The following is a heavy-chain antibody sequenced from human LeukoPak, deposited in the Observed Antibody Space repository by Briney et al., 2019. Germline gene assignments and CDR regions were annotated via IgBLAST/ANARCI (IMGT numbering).Heavy chain of an antibody. CDR2: INPNSGGT. V-gene: IGHV1-2*02. CDR3: ARCSSGVSPFDY. Sequence: ASVKVSCKAPGYTFTGYYMHWVRQAPGQGLEWMGWINPNSGGTNYAQKFQGRVTMTRDTSISTAYMELSRLRSDDTAVYYCARCSSGVSPFDYWGQGTLVTVSS. J-gene: IGHJ4*02. CDR1: GYTFTGYY. D-gene: IGHD2-2*01.